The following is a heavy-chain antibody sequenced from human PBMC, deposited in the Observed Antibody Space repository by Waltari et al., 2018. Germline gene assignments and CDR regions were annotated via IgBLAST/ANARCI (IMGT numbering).Heavy chain of an antibody. CDR3: APTAVTYDY. Sequence: EVQLVESGGGLVKPGGSLRRSWAGPGFTFSSYSLNWVRQAPGKGLEWVSCISTSTKYIRYADAVKGRFTISRDNAKNSLYLQMNNLRAEDTAVYYCAPTAVTYDYWGQGILVTVSS. J-gene: IGHJ4*02. V-gene: IGHV3-21*01. CDR2: ISTSTKYI. D-gene: IGHD4-17*01. CDR1: GFTFSSYS.